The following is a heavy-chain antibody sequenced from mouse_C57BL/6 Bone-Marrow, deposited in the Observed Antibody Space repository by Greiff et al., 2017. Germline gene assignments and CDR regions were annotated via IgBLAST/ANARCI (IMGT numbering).Heavy chain of an antibody. V-gene: IGHV1-59*01. Sequence: QVQLQQPGAELVRPGTSVKLSCKASGYTFTSYWMHWVKQRPGQGLEWIGVIDPSDSYTNYNQKFKGKATLTVDTSSSTAYMQLSSLPSEDSAVYYCARWDLITTVVGDWYFDVWGTGTTVTVSS. J-gene: IGHJ1*03. CDR3: ARWDLITTVVGDWYFDV. CDR2: IDPSDSYT. D-gene: IGHD1-1*01. CDR1: GYTFTSYW.